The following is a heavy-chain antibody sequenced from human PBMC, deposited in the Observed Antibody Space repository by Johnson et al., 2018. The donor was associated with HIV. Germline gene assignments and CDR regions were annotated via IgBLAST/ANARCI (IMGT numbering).Heavy chain of an antibody. CDR2: IAYDGSNK. CDR3: ARGSHAKGDAFDI. J-gene: IGHJ3*02. V-gene: IGHV3-30*19. D-gene: IGHD3-16*01. Sequence: QVQLMESGGGVVQPGRSLRLSCAASGFTCNSYGMHWVRQAPGKGLEWVAVIAYDGSNKYYADSVKGRFTISRDNSKNTLYLQMNSLRAEDTAVYYCARGSHAKGDAFDIWGQGTMVTVSS. CDR1: GFTCNSYG.